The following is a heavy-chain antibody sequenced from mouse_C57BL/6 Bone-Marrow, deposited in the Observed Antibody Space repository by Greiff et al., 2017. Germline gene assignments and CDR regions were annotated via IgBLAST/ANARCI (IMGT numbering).Heavy chain of an antibody. CDR3: ARGHYYGSSYVTWFAY. CDR2: INPSSGYT. CDR1: GYTFTSYW. Sequence: QVQLQQSGAELAKPGASVKLSCKASGYTFTSYWMHWVKQRPGQGLEWIGYINPSSGYTKYNQKFKGKATLTADKSSSTAYMQLSSLTYEDSAVYYCARGHYYGSSYVTWFAYWGQGTLVTVSA. D-gene: IGHD1-1*01. J-gene: IGHJ3*01. V-gene: IGHV1-7*01.